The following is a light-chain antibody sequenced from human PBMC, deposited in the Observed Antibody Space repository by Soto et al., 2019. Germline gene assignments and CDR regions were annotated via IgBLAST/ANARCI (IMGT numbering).Light chain of an antibody. V-gene: IGKV2-28*01. Sequence: DIVMTQSPLSLPVSPGEPASISCWASQSLLDSNGNNHLNWFLQKPGQPLQVLIYLGSNRDSGVPDRFSCSGSGTDSTLKIRRVEAEDVGVYYCMQALKTPLTFCQGTRLEIK. CDR3: MQALKTPLT. CDR2: LGS. CDR1: QSLLDSNGNNH. J-gene: IGKJ5*01.